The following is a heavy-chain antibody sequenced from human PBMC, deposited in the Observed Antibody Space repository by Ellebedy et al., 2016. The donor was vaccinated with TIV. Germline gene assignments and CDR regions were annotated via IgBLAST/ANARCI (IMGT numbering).Heavy chain of an antibody. V-gene: IGHV1-69*13. CDR1: GGTFSSYA. D-gene: IGHD4-17*01. Sequence: ASVKVSCKASGGTFSSYAISWVRQAPGQGLEWMGGIIPIFGTANYAQKFQGRVTITADESTSTAYMELSSLRSEDTAVYYCASVGTSDYVDAFDIWGQGTMVTVSS. CDR3: ASVGTSDYVDAFDI. J-gene: IGHJ3*02. CDR2: IIPIFGTA.